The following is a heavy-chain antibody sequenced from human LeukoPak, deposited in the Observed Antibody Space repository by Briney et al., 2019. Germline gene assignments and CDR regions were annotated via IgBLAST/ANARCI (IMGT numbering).Heavy chain of an antibody. V-gene: IGHV3-73*01. J-gene: IGHJ6*04. CDR3: VRQSRGADTRILGYGLDV. D-gene: IGHD1-14*01. CDR1: GFIFSGAA. Sequence: PGGSLRLSCAASGFIFSGAAIHWVRQASGKGLEWVGRIRNGGRNYATAYGASVKDRFSMSRDDSKNMAYLQMNSLKTEDTAVYYCVRQSRGADTRILGYGLDVWGKGTSVNVSS. CDR2: IRNGGRNYAT.